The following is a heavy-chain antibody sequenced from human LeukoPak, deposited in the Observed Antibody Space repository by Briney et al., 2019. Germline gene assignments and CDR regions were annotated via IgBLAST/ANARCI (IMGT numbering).Heavy chain of an antibody. Sequence: PSETLSLTCTVSGGSISSSSYYWGWIRQPPGKGLEWIGYIYYSGSTYYNPSLKSRVTISVDTSKNQFSLKLSSVTAADTAVYYCARERVRIAVAGAFDYWGQGTLVTVSS. CDR2: IYYSGST. CDR3: ARERVRIAVAGAFDY. V-gene: IGHV4-30-4*08. D-gene: IGHD6-19*01. CDR1: GGSISSSSYY. J-gene: IGHJ4*02.